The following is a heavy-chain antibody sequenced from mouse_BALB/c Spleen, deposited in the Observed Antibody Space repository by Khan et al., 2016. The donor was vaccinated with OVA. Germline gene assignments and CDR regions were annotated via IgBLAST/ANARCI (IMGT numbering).Heavy chain of an antibody. CDR2: ISYSGNT. J-gene: IGHJ2*01. D-gene: IGHD1-1*01. CDR3: ASVYGGDFDY. V-gene: IGHV3-2*02. CDR1: GYSITSDYA. Sequence: VQLKESGPGLVKPSQSLSLTCTVTGYSITSDYAWNWIRQFPGNKLEWMGYISYSGNTNYNPSLKSRISITRDPSKNPFFLQLNSLTTDDTARYYFASVYGGDFDYWGQGTTLTVSS.